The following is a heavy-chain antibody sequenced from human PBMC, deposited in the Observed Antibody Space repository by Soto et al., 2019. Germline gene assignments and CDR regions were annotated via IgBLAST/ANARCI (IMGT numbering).Heavy chain of an antibody. Sequence: QVQLVQSGAEVKKPGSSVKVSCKASGGTFSSYAISWVRQAPGQGLEWMGGIIPIFGTANYAQKFQGRVTITADESTSTAYMELSSLRSEDTAVYYCASSSSFGRGIHRSYFDYWGQGTLVTVSS. D-gene: IGHD6-6*01. CDR3: ASSSSFGRGIHRSYFDY. CDR1: GGTFSSYA. V-gene: IGHV1-69*01. CDR2: IIPIFGTA. J-gene: IGHJ4*02.